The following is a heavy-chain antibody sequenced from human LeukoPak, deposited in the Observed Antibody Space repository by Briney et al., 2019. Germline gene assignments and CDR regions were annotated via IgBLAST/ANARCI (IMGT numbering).Heavy chain of an antibody. CDR2: ISGAGGST. V-gene: IGHV3-23*01. D-gene: IGHD2-2*01. Sequence: PGGSLRLSCVASEFTFANHAMSWVRQAPGKGLEWISAISGAGGSTFYAGSVKGRFTISRDNSKNTLYLQMNSLRAEDTAIYYCARDIVVVPATRGGWFDPWSQGTLVTVSS. CDR1: EFTFANHA. CDR3: ARDIVVVPATRGGWFDP. J-gene: IGHJ5*02.